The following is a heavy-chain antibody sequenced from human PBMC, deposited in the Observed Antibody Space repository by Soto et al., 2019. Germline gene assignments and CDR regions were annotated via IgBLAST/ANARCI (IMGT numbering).Heavy chain of an antibody. CDR1: GFTFGRYW. CDR3: ARDPRITIFRDYYYYGMDV. Sequence: LRLSCAASGFTFGRYWMHWVRQAPGKGLVWVSRINSDGSSTSYADSVKGRFTISRDNAKNTLYLQMNSLRAEDTAVYYCARDPRITIFRDYYYYGMDVWGQGTTVTVSS. J-gene: IGHJ6*02. CDR2: INSDGSST. D-gene: IGHD3-3*01. V-gene: IGHV3-74*01.